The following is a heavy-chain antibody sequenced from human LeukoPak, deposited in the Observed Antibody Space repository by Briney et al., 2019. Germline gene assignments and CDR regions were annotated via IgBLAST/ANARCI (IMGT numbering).Heavy chain of an antibody. Sequence: GASVKVSCKASGYTFTSYGISWVRQAPGQGLEWMGWISAYNGNTNYAQKLQGRVTMTTDTSTSTAYMELRSLRSDDTAVYYCARAVIPGSYYTDYYYYGMDVWGQGTTVTVSS. CDR2: ISAYNGNT. D-gene: IGHD3-10*01. J-gene: IGHJ6*02. V-gene: IGHV1-18*01. CDR3: ARAVIPGSYYTDYYYYGMDV. CDR1: GYTFTSYG.